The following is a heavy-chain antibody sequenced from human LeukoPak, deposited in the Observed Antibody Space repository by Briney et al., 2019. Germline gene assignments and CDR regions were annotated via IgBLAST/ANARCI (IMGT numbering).Heavy chain of an antibody. D-gene: IGHD6-19*01. CDR2: INPSGGST. CDR1: GYTFTSYY. CDR3: ARDRSLVTAVSGSMNY. Sequence: ASVKVSCKASGYTFTSYYMHWVRRAPGQGLEWMGIINPSGGSTSYAQKFQGRVTMTRDTSTSTVYKELSSLRSEDTAVYYCARDRSLVTAVSGSMNYWGQGTLVTVSS. V-gene: IGHV1-46*01. J-gene: IGHJ4*02.